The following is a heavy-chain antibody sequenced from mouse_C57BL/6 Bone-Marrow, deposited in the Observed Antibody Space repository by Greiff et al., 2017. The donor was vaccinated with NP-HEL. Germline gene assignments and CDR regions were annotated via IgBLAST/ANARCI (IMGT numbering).Heavy chain of an antibody. D-gene: IGHD1-1*01. J-gene: IGHJ3*01. CDR2: IYPRSGNT. Sequence: QVQLKQSGAELARPGASVKLSCKASGYTFTSYGISWVKQRTGQGLEWIGEIYPRSGNTYYNEKFKGKATLTADKSSSTAYMELRSLTSEDSAVYFCALLLRRGYWGQGTLVTVSA. V-gene: IGHV1-81*01. CDR3: ALLLRRGY. CDR1: GYTFTSYG.